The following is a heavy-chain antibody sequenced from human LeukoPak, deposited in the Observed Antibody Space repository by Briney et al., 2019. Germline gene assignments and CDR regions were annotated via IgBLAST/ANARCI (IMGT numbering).Heavy chain of an antibody. CDR3: RTMVRDFDY. CDR2: INPSGGST. CDR1: GYSFTSYF. D-gene: IGHD3-10*01. J-gene: IGHJ4*02. Sequence: ASAKVSCKASGYSFTSYFMHWVRQAPGQGLEWMGIINPSGGSTSYAQKFQGRVTMTRDTSTSTAYMELSSLRSEDTAFYYCRTMVRDFDYWGQGTLVTVSS. V-gene: IGHV1-46*01.